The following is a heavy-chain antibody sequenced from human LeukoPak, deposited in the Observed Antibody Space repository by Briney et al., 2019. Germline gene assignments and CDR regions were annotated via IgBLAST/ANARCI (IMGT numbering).Heavy chain of an antibody. CDR2: IKQDGSEK. V-gene: IGHV3-7*01. J-gene: IGHJ3*02. CDR1: GFTFTTYW. Sequence: GGSLRLSCAAPGFTFTTYWMTWVRQAPGKGLEWVANIKQDGSEKYYVDSVKGRFTISRDNAKNSLYLQMNSLRAEDTAVYYCARDLVGMATIGAFDIWGQGTMVTVSS. CDR3: ARDLVGMATIGAFDI. D-gene: IGHD5-24*01.